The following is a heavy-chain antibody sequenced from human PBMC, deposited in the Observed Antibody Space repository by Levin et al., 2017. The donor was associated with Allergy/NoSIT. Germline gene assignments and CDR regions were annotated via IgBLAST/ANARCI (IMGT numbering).Heavy chain of an antibody. CDR1: GFSFSRSG. V-gene: IGHV3-48*04. J-gene: IGHJ6*02. CDR2: IRPTSEII. CDR3: ARDLTTVRGCMEV. Sequence: GGSLRLSCAASGFSFSRSGMNWVRQAPGQGLEWVSYIRPTSEIIHYADSVKGRFTTSRDNAKNSLYLQMNSLTVEDTAIYYCARDLTTVRGCMEVWGQGTRVPVSS. D-gene: IGHD1-1*01.